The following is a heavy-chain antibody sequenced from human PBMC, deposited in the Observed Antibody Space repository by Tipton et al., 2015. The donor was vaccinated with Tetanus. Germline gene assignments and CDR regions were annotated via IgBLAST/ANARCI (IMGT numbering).Heavy chain of an antibody. D-gene: IGHD3-10*01. CDR2: IYLGDSHA. J-gene: IGHJ1*01. CDR1: GHNSASYW. V-gene: IGHV5-51*01. CDR3: ARLPKHYSASGST. Sequence: QSGPEVKKPGESLRISCQASGHNSASYWLSWVRQMPGRGLEWMGIIYLGDSHATYSPSFQGQVTISADQSVNTAYLQWTSLKASDTAIYFRARLPKHYSASGSTWGQGTLVTVSS.